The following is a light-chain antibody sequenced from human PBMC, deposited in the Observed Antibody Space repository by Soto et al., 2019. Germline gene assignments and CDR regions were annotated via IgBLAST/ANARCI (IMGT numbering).Light chain of an antibody. J-gene: IGKJ5*01. CDR2: DAS. CDR1: QSVSSY. CDR3: PQRSNWLT. V-gene: IGKV3-11*01. Sequence: EILLTQSPVTLSLSPGARATLSCRASQSVSSYLAWSKQQPGQAPRLLIYDASNRATGIPARISGSGSATDFTITISSLDPDVVAVDDCPQRSNWLTFGPGTRLEI.